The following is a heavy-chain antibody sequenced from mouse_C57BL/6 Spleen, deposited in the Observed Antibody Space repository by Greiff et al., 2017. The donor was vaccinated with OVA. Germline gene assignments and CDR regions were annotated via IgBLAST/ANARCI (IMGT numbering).Heavy chain of an antibody. V-gene: IGHV2-2*01. D-gene: IGHD1-1*01. CDR2: IWSGGST. CDR3: ARGDYGKGYFDY. J-gene: IGHJ2*01. Sequence: VQLQESGPGLVQPSQSLSITCTVSGFSLTSYGVHWVRQSPGKGLEWLGVIWSGGSTDYNAAFISRLSISKDKSKSQVFFKMNSLQADDTAIYYCARGDYGKGYFDYWGQGTTLTVSS. CDR1: GFSLTSYG.